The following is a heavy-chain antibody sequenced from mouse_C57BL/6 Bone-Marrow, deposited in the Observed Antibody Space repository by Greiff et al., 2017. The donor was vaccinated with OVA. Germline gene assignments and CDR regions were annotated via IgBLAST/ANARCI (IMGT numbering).Heavy chain of an antibody. V-gene: IGHV1-85*01. Sequence: VQLQQSGPELVKPGASVKISCKASGYAFSSSWMNWVKQRPGKGLEWIGRIYPRDGSTKYNEKFKGKATLTVDTSSSTAYMELHSLTSEDSAVYFCARDDYDGYYFDYWGQGTTLTVSS. CDR3: ARDDYDGYYFDY. J-gene: IGHJ2*01. CDR2: IYPRDGST. D-gene: IGHD2-4*01. CDR1: GYAFSSSW.